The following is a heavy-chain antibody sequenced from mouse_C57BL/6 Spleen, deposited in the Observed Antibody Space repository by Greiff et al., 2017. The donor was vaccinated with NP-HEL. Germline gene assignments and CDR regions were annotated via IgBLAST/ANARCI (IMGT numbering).Heavy chain of an antibody. CDR1: GFTFSSYA. J-gene: IGHJ4*01. V-gene: IGHV5-9-1*02. CDR3: TREKSSYAMDY. CDR2: ISSGGDYI. Sequence: EVKVVESGEGLVKPGGSLKLSCAASGFTFSSYAMSWVRQTPEKRLEWVAYISSGGDYIYYADTVKGRFTISRDNARNTLYLQMSSLKSEDTAMYYCTREKSSYAMDYWGQGTSVTVSS.